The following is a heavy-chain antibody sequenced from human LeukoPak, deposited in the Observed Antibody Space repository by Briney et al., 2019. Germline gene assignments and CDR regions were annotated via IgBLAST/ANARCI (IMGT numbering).Heavy chain of an antibody. CDR2: ISSVCITM. V-gene: IGHV3-48*03. D-gene: IGHD1-26*01. J-gene: IGHJ3*02. Sequence: GGSLRLSCAASGFIFSSYEMNWVRQDPGKGMEWVSFISSVCITMYYSDSMKGRFTVSRDNAKNSVYLQMNRLRAECTAVYYCARDLWYSGSRAPPRAFDIWGQGTIVIVSS. CDR3: ARDLWYSGSRAPPRAFDI. CDR1: GFIFSSYE.